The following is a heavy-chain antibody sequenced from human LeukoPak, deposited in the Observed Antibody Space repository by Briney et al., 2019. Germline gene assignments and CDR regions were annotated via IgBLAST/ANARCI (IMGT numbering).Heavy chain of an antibody. CDR1: GGSISSSSYY. J-gene: IGHJ6*03. CDR2: IYYSGST. V-gene: IGHV4-39*01. CDR3: ALTRYCSSTSCYTGDYYYYYMDV. D-gene: IGHD2-2*02. Sequence: SETLSLTCTVSGGSISSSSYYWGWIRQPPGKGLEWIGSIYYSGSTYYNPSLKSRVTISIDTPKNQFSLKLSSVTAADTAVYYCALTRYCSSTSCYTGDYYYYYMDVWGKGTTVTVSS.